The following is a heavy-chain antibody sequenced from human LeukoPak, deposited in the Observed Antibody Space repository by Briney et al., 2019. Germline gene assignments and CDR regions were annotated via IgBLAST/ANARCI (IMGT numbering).Heavy chain of an antibody. CDR2: ISASGGNT. D-gene: IGHD2-15*01. Sequence: GGSLRLSCAASGFTLISYGMSWVRQAPGKGLEWVSAISASGGNTYYADSVKGRFTISRDNSKNTLYLQMNSLRGEDTAVYYCAKDWGAYCSGGSCYGDFDYWGQGTLVTVSS. J-gene: IGHJ4*02. CDR1: GFTLISYG. CDR3: AKDWGAYCSGGSCYGDFDY. V-gene: IGHV3-23*01.